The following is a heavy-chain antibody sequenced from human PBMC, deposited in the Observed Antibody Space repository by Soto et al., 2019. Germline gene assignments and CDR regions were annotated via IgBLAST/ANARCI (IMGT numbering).Heavy chain of an antibody. CDR3: ARVLSYYDSSGYRNWFDP. CDR1: GYTFTRYY. Sequence: ASVKVSCKASGYTFTRYYMHWLRQAPGQGLEWMGWINPNSGGTNYAQKFQGWVTMTRDTSISTAYMELSRLRSDDTAVYYCARVLSYYDSSGYRNWFDPWGQGTLVTVSS. V-gene: IGHV1-2*04. D-gene: IGHD3-22*01. J-gene: IGHJ5*02. CDR2: INPNSGGT.